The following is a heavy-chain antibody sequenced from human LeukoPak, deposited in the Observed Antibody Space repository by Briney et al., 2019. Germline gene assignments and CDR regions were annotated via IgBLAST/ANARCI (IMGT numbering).Heavy chain of an antibody. V-gene: IGHV4-34*01. J-gene: IGHJ4*02. CDR1: GGSFSGYY. CDR3: ARDRNYYDSSGYYFAN. CDR2: INHSGST. D-gene: IGHD3-22*01. Sequence: SETLSLTCAVYGGSFSGYYWSWIRQPPGKGLEWLGEINHSGSTNYNPSLKSRVTISVDTSKNQFSLKLSSVTAADTAVYYCARDRNYYDSSGYYFANWGQGTLVTVSS.